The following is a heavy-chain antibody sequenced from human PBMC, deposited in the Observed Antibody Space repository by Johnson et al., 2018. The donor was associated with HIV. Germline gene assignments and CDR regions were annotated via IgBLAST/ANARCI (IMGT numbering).Heavy chain of an antibody. Sequence: VQLVESGGGLVQPGGSLRLSCAASGFTFSSYAMSWVRQAPGKGLEWVSTISGSGGSTYYADSVKGRFTISRDISKNLLYLQMNSLRTEDTAVYYCARVYYYDNKDGFDIWGQGTTVTVSS. V-gene: IGHV3-23*04. CDR2: ISGSGGST. CDR3: ARVYYYDNKDGFDI. D-gene: IGHD3-22*01. J-gene: IGHJ3*02. CDR1: GFTFSSYA.